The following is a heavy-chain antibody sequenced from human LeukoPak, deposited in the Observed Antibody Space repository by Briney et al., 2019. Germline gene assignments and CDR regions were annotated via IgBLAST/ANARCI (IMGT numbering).Heavy chain of an antibody. Sequence: SETLSLTCTVSGDSISRSTYYWAWTRQPPGKGLEWIGSVYYGRSPYFNPSLESRATISVDTSKNHFSLKMSSVTAADTAVYYCARSSGTGTFSYWGQGTLVTVSS. CDR2: VYYGRSP. D-gene: IGHD6-25*01. CDR1: GDSISRSTYY. V-gene: IGHV4-39*02. CDR3: ARSSGTGTFSY. J-gene: IGHJ4*02.